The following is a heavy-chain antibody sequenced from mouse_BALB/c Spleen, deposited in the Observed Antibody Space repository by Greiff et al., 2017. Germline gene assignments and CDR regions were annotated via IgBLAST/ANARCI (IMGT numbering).Heavy chain of an antibody. Sequence: VQLQQSGAELVKPGASVKLSCTASGFNIKDTYMHWVKQRPEQGLEWIGRIDPANGNTKYDPKFQGKATITADTSSNTAYLQLSSLTSEDTAVYYCARRATVVATDYWGQGTSVTVSS. CDR2: IDPANGNT. J-gene: IGHJ4*01. CDR1: GFNIKDTY. CDR3: ARRATVVATDY. D-gene: IGHD1-1*01. V-gene: IGHV14-3*02.